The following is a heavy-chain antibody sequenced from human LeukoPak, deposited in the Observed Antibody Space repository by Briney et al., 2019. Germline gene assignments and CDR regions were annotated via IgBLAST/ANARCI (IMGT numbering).Heavy chain of an antibody. J-gene: IGHJ4*02. Sequence: GGSLRLSCAASGFTFSSFYMTWVRQAPGKGLEWVATIKQDGSDKHYVDSVKGRFIISRDNSKNTLYLQMNSLRAEDTAVYYCARCGSSSWTSFDYWGQGTLVTVSS. D-gene: IGHD6-13*01. V-gene: IGHV3-7*01. CDR3: ARCGSSSWTSFDY. CDR1: GFTFSSFY. CDR2: IKQDGSDK.